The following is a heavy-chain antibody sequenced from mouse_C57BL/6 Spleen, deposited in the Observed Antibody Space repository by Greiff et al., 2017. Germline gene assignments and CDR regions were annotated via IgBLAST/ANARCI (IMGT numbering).Heavy chain of an antibody. Sequence: EVKLMASGGGLVKPGGSLKLSCAASGFTFSDYGMHWVRQAPEKGLGWVAYISSGSGTIYYADTVKGRFTISRDNAKKTLFLQMTSLRSEDTAMYYCARKVRRGGYAMDDWGQGTSVTVSS. D-gene: IGHD2-14*01. CDR3: ARKVRRGGYAMDD. CDR2: ISSGSGTI. CDR1: GFTFSDYG. J-gene: IGHJ4*01. V-gene: IGHV5-17*01.